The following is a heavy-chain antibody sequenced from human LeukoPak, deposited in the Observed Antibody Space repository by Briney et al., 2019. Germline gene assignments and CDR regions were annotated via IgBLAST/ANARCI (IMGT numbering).Heavy chain of an antibody. CDR2: IVVGSGNT. Sequence: GASVKVSRKASGFTLSKSSVQWVRQARGQRLEWIGWIVVGSGNTNYAQKFQDRVTFTRDMSTGTAYMELSGLRSEDTAVYYCAADVGYAWGQGTLVTVSS. CDR1: GFTLSKSS. CDR3: AADVGYA. J-gene: IGHJ5*02. D-gene: IGHD5-18*01. V-gene: IGHV1-58*01.